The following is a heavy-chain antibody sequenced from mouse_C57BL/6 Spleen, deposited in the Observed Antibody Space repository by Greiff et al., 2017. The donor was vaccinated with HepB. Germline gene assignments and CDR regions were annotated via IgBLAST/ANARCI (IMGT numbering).Heavy chain of an antibody. CDR1: GYTFTSYW. CDR3: ASYDGYYDPFAY. V-gene: IGHV1-55*01. Sequence: QVQLQQPGAELVKPGASVKMSCKASGYTFTSYWITWVKQRPGQGLEWIGDIYPGSGSTNYNEKFKSKATLTVDTSSSTAYMQLSSLTSEDSAVYYCASYDGYYDPFAYWGQGTLVTVSA. CDR2: IYPGSGST. J-gene: IGHJ3*01. D-gene: IGHD2-3*01.